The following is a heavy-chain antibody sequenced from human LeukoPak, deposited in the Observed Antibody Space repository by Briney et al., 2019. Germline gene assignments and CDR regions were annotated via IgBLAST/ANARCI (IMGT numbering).Heavy chain of an antibody. CDR1: GFTFSNAW. CDR2: IKSKTDGGTT. V-gene: IGHV3-15*01. Sequence: GGSLRLSCAASGFTFSNAWMSWVRQAPGKGLEWVGRIKSKTDGGTTDYAAPVKGRFTISRDDSKNTLYLQMNSLRAEDTAVYYCAKDRPVTYYFDYWGQGTLVTVSS. D-gene: IGHD4-17*01. CDR3: AKDRPVTYYFDY. J-gene: IGHJ4*02.